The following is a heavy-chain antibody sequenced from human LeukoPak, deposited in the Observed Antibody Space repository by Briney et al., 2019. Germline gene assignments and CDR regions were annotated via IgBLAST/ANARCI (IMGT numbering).Heavy chain of an antibody. Sequence: GASVKVSCKASGYTFTSYYMHWVRQAPGQGLEWMGIINPSGGSTSYVQKFQGRVTITADESTSTAYMELSSLRSEDTAVYYCAREGLGELAGPNYFDYWGQGTLVTVSS. CDR1: GYTFTSYY. V-gene: IGHV1-46*01. CDR2: INPSGGST. D-gene: IGHD3-16*01. CDR3: AREGLGELAGPNYFDY. J-gene: IGHJ4*02.